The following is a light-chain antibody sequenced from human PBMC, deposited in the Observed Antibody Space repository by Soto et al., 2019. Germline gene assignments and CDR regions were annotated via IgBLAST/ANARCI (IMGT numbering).Light chain of an antibody. CDR2: DVS. V-gene: IGLV2-14*01. CDR3: SSYTSSSLYV. CDR1: SSDVGGYNY. Sequence: QYALTQPASVSGSPGQSITISCTGTSSDVGGYNYVSWYQQHPGKAPKLMIYDVSNRPSGVSNRFSGSKSGNTASLTISGLQAEDEADYYCSSYTSSSLYVFGTVTKLTVL. J-gene: IGLJ1*01.